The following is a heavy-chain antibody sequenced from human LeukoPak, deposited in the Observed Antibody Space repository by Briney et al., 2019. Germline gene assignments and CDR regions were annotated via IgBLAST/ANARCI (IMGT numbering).Heavy chain of an antibody. V-gene: IGHV4-30-2*01. CDR1: GGSISSGGYY. Sequence: SQTLSLTCTVSGGSISSGGYYWSWIRQPPGKGLEWIGYIYHSGRTYHNPSLKSRVTISVDRPNNQFSLKLSSVTAADTAVYYCARDSPLIAVAPWGMDVWGKGTTVTVSS. J-gene: IGHJ6*03. D-gene: IGHD6-19*01. CDR2: IYHSGRT. CDR3: ARDSPLIAVAPWGMDV.